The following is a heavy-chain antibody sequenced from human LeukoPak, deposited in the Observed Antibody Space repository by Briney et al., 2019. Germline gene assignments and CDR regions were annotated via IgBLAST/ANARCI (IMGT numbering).Heavy chain of an antibody. CDR2: INRDESDK. J-gene: IGHJ3*02. CDR1: GFTLSNYW. V-gene: IGHV3-7*01. Sequence: PGGSLRLSCAASGFTLSNYWMTWVRQAPGKGLEWVANINRDESDKHYVDSVEGRFTISRDNAKNSLCLQMNSLRAEDTAVYYCVRDDGHSYQYASRTYYYDAFDIWGQGTVVTVSS. D-gene: IGHD3-10*01. CDR3: VRDDGHSYQYASRTYYYDAFDI.